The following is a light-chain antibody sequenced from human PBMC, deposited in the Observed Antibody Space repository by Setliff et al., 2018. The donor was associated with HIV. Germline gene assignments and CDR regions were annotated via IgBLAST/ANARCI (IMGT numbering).Light chain of an antibody. Sequence: QSALAQPASVSGSPGQSITISCTGTSSDVGAYNYVSWYQQYPGKAPKLMIYEVSNRPSGVSNRFSGSKSGNTASLTISGLQAEDEADYYCCSYTSRNTDVFGTGTKV. CDR2: EVS. CDR1: SSDVGAYNY. CDR3: CSYTSRNTDV. J-gene: IGLJ1*01. V-gene: IGLV2-14*01.